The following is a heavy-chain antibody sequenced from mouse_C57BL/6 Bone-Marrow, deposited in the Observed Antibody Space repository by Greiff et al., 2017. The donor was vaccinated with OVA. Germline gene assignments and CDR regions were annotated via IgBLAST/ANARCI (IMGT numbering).Heavy chain of an antibody. J-gene: IGHJ1*03. CDR2: IDPETGGT. CDR1: GYTFTDYE. CDR3: TREHYWYFDV. Sequence: VQLQQSGAELVRPGASVTLSCKASGYTFTDYEMHWVKQTPVHGLEWIGAIDPETGGTAYNQKFKGKAILTADKSSSTAYMELRSLTSEDSAVYYCTREHYWYFDVWGTGTTVTVSS. V-gene: IGHV1-15*01.